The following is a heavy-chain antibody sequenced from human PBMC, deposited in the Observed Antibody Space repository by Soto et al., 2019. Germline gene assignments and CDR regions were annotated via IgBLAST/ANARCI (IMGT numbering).Heavy chain of an antibody. V-gene: IGHV4-34*01. CDR2: INHSGST. J-gene: IGHJ5*02. CDR3: ARQYLRYFDFNWFDP. D-gene: IGHD3-9*01. Sequence: SETLSLTCAVYGGSFSGYYWSWIHQPPGKGLEWIGEINHSGSTNYNPSLKSRVTISVDTSKNQFSLKLSSVTAADTAVYYCARQYLRYFDFNWFDPWGQGTLVTVSS. CDR1: GGSFSGYY.